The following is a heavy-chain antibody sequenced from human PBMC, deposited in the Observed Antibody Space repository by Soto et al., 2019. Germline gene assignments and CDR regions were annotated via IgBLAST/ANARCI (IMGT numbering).Heavy chain of an antibody. CDR3: AKGYCSSTSCSFYYYYYMDV. J-gene: IGHJ6*03. CDR2: ISGSGGST. CDR1: GFTFSSYA. D-gene: IGHD2-2*01. V-gene: IGHV3-23*01. Sequence: PGGSLRLSCAAXGFTFSSYAMSWVRQAPGKGLEWVSAISGSGGSTYYADSVKGRLTISRDNSKNTLYLQMNSLRAEDTAVYYCAKGYCSSTSCSFYYYYYMDVWGKGTTVTVSS.